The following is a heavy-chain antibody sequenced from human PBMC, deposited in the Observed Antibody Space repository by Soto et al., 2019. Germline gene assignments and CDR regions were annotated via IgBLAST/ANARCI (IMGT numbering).Heavy chain of an antibody. CDR3: ARWSYLDY. V-gene: IGHV3-23*01. CDR1: TSHLRSYG. CDR2: ISGSDGRT. D-gene: IGHD3-3*01. Sequence: LRFCRAASTSHLRSYGMGGVRQAPGKGLEWVSAISGSDGRTFYTDSVKGRFSISRDTSQSALYLQMNSLRADDTAMYYCARWSYLDYWGQGIRVTGSS. J-gene: IGHJ4*02.